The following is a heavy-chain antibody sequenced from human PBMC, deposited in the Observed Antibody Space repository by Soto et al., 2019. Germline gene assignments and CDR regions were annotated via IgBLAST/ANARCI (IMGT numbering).Heavy chain of an antibody. D-gene: IGHD2-8*02. CDR2: IIPTLTIT. V-gene: IGHV1-69*02. CDR1: GGTFSSYS. Sequence: QVHLVQSGAEMQKPGSSEKVSYKVSGGTFSSYSIRWVRQAPGQGLEWMGRIIPTLTITDSAQKFQGRLTITADTSTSLAYFELSSLRSADTAVYYCAGGLDCTGTNCYYYPGLDLGGQGTTVIVSS. CDR3: AGGLDCTGTNCYYYPGLDL. J-gene: IGHJ6*02.